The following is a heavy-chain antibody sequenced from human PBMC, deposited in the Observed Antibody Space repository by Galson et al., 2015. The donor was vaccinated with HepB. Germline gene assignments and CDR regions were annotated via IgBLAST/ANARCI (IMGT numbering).Heavy chain of an antibody. CDR2: IDPSDSYT. Sequence: QSGAEVKKPGESLRISCKGSGYSFTSYWISWVRQMPGKGLEWMGRIDPSDSYTNYSPSFQGHVTISADKSISTAYLQWSSLKASDTAMYYCARPGWGSGWGGNWFDPWGQGTLVTVSS. J-gene: IGHJ5*02. D-gene: IGHD6-19*01. CDR1: GYSFTSYW. V-gene: IGHV5-10-1*01. CDR3: ARPGWGSGWGGNWFDP.